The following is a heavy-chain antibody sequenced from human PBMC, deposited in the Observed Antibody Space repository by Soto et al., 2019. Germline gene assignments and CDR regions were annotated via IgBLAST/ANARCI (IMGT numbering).Heavy chain of an antibody. CDR1: GFTLDDYG. Sequence: GGSLRLSCAASGFTLDDYGMSWVRQAPGKGLEWVSGINWNGGSTGYEDSVKGRFTISRDNAKNSLYLQMNSLRAEDTALYHCARDRFVCSSTSCNYWYFDLWGRGTLVTVSS. CDR2: INWNGGST. J-gene: IGHJ2*01. V-gene: IGHV3-20*01. CDR3: ARDRFVCSSTSCNYWYFDL. D-gene: IGHD2-2*01.